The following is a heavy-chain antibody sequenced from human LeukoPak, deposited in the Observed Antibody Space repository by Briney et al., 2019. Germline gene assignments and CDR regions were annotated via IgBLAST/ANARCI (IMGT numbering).Heavy chain of an antibody. V-gene: IGHV3-48*03. CDR1: GFTFSSYD. J-gene: IGHJ4*02. D-gene: IGHD3-10*01. Sequence: GGSLRLSCAASGFTFSSYDINWVRQAPGKGLEWVSYISSSGSTIYYADSVKGRFTISRDNAKNSLYLQMNSLRAEDTAVYYCARGTQSPVSGYFDFWGQGTLVTLSS. CDR3: ARGTQSPVSGYFDF. CDR2: ISSSGSTI.